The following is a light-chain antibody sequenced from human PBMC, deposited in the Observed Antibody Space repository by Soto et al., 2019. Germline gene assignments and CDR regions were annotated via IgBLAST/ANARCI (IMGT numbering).Light chain of an antibody. CDR2: DAS. CDR3: QQYDNLSFT. CDR1: QDISNY. V-gene: IGKV1-33*01. J-gene: IGKJ3*01. Sequence: DIQMTQSPSSLSASVGDRVTITCQASQDISNYLNWYQQKPGKAPKLLIYDASNLETGVPSRFSGSGSGTDFTLLISSLQSEDIATYYCQQYDNLSFTFGPGTKVDIK.